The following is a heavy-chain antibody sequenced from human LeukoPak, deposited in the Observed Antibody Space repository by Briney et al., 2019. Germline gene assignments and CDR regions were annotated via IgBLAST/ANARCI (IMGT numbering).Heavy chain of an antibody. J-gene: IGHJ4*02. CDR1: GYTFTSYY. CDR3: AWASGSYYSIDY. V-gene: IGHV1-46*03. Sequence: GASVKVSCKASGYTFTSYYMHWVRQAPGQGLEWMGIINPSGGSTSYAQKFQGRVTMTRDTSTSTVYMELSSLRSEDTVVYYCAWASGSYYSIDYWGQGTLVTVSS. D-gene: IGHD1-26*01. CDR2: INPSGGST.